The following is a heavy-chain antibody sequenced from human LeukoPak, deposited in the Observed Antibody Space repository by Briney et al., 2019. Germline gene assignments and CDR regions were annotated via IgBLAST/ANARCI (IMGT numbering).Heavy chain of an antibody. V-gene: IGHV3-7*01. J-gene: IGHJ4*02. Sequence: GGSLRLSCAASGFTFSSYTMSWVCQAPGKGLEWVANIKQDGGEKYYLDSVKGRFTVSRDNAKNPLYLQMSSPRAEDTAVYYCARVGARQILEYWGQGTLVTVSS. CDR2: IKQDGGEK. CDR3: ARVGARQILEY. CDR1: GFTFSSYT. D-gene: IGHD4-17*01.